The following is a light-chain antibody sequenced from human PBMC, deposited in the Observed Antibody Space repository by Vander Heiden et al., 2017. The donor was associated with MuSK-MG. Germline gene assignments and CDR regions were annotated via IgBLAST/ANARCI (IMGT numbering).Light chain of an antibody. CDR1: SGSVSTAYY. CDR3: VLYMGSGIWV. CDR2: STN. V-gene: IGLV8-61*01. J-gene: IGLJ3*02. Sequence: QTVVTHEPSFSVSPCGTVTLTCGLSSGSVSTAYYPSWYQQTPGQAPRTLIYSTNTRSSGVPDRFSGSILGNKAALTITGAQADDDSDYYCVLYMGSGIWVFGGGTKLTVL.